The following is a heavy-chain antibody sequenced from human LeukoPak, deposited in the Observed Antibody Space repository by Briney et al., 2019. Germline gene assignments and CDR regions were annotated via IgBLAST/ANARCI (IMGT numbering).Heavy chain of an antibody. Sequence: GESLKISCKGSGYTFTSYWIGRVRQMPGKGLEWMGIIHPGDSHTRYSPSFQGQVTISADKSISTAYLQWSSLKASDTAMYYCARQGVGYSYGHYFDYWGQGILVTVSS. CDR2: IHPGDSHT. V-gene: IGHV5-51*01. CDR1: GYTFTSYW. CDR3: ARQGVGYSYGHYFDY. D-gene: IGHD5-18*01. J-gene: IGHJ4*02.